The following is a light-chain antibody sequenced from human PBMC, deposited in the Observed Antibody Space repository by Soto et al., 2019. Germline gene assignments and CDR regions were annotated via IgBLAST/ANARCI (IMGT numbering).Light chain of an antibody. CDR3: QQYNNWPPWT. V-gene: IGKV3-15*01. CDR1: QSVRSN. CDR2: GAS. Sequence: IVMTQSPATLSVSPGERATLSCRASQSVRSNLAWYQQKPGRAPRLLIYGASTRATGIPARFSGSGSGTEFTLTISSLQSEDFAVYYCQQYNNWPPWTFGQGTKVEIK. J-gene: IGKJ1*01.